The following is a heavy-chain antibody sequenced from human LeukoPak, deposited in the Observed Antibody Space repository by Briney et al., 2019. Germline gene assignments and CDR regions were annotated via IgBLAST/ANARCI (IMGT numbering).Heavy chain of an antibody. V-gene: IGHV4-59*01. CDR1: GGSISSYY. D-gene: IGHD4-11*01. CDR3: ARARASGGGLYYSNYVFDY. Sequence: SETLSLTCTVSGGSISSYYWSWIRQPPGKGLEWIGYIYYSGSTNYNPSLKSRVTISVDTSKNQFSLKLSSVTAADTAVYYCARARASGGGLYYSNYVFDYWGQGTLVTVSS. CDR2: IYYSGST. J-gene: IGHJ4*02.